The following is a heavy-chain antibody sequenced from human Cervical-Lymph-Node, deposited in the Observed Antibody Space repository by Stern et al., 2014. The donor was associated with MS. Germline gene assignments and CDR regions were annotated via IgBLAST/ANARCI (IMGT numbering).Heavy chain of an antibody. V-gene: IGHV2-5*02. J-gene: IGHJ4*02. CDR1: GFSLSTSGVH. CDR2: IYWDNDK. CDR3: ARPDCSGGRCFDY. D-gene: IGHD2-15*01. Sequence: QVTLRESGPTLVKPTQTLTLTCTFSGFSLSTSGVHVGWIRQPPGKALEWLAVIYWDNDKRYSPSLKSRPTITKDTSNNNAGITMTNMDPVVTATYYCARPDCSGGRCFDYWGQGTQVTVSS.